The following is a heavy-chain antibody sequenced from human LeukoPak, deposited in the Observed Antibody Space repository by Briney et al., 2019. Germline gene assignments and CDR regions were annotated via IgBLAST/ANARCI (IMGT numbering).Heavy chain of an antibody. V-gene: IGHV1-24*01. CDR2: FDPEDGET. CDR1: GYTLTELS. Sequence: ASVKVSCKVSGYTLTELSMHWVRQAPGKGLEWMGGFDPEDGETIYAQKFQGRVTMTEDTSTDTAYMELSSLRSEDTAVYYCATISGYRYGLAGWFDPWGQGTLVTVSS. D-gene: IGHD5-18*01. CDR3: ATISGYRYGLAGWFDP. J-gene: IGHJ5*02.